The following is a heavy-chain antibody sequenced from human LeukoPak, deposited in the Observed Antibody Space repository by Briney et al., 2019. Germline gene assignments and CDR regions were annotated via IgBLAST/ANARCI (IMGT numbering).Heavy chain of an antibody. CDR1: GFTFSSYS. J-gene: IGHJ4*02. CDR3: ASPHCSGGSCYPPFDY. D-gene: IGHD2-15*01. Sequence: GGSLRLSCAASGFTFSSYSMNWVRQAPGKGLEWVPSISSSSSYIYYADSVKGRFTISRDNAKNSLYLQMNSLRAEDTAVYYCASPHCSGGSCYPPFDYWGQGTLVTVSS. CDR2: ISSSSSYI. V-gene: IGHV3-21*01.